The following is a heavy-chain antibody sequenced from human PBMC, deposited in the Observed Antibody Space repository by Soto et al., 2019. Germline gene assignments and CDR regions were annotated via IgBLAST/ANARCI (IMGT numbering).Heavy chain of an antibody. Sequence: EVQLVESWGGVVQPGGSLRLSCAASGFTFSSYSMNWVRQAPGKGLEWVSYISSSSSTIYYADSVKGRFTISRDNAKNSLYLLMNSLRAEDTAVYYCARHPEPIAEIGWFDPWGQGTLVTVSS. J-gene: IGHJ5*02. CDR1: GFTFSSYS. D-gene: IGHD6-13*01. CDR2: ISSSSSTI. V-gene: IGHV3-48*01. CDR3: ARHPEPIAEIGWFDP.